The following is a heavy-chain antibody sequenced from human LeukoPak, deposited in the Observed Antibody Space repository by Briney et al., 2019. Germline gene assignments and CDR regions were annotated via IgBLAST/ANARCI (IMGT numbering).Heavy chain of an antibody. J-gene: IGHJ4*02. CDR1: GGSISSSSSTYY. V-gene: IGHV4-39*01. CDR2: ISYSGTT. Sequence: SETLPLTCTVSGGSISSSSSTYYWGWVRQSPGKGLEWIGTISYSGTTFSNPALKSRVSISVDTSRNQFSLILRSVTAADTAMYFCARQEGGFSYSDFWGQGALVTVSS. D-gene: IGHD2-21*01. CDR3: ARQEGGFSYSDF.